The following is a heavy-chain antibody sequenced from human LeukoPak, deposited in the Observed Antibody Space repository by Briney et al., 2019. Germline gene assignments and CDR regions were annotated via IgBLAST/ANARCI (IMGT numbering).Heavy chain of an antibody. CDR2: INPSGGST. Sequence: ASVKVSCKASGYTFTSYYMHWVRQAPGQGLEWMGIINPSGGSTSYAQKFQGRVTMTRDTSTSTVYMELSSLRSEDTAVYYCVRDLSGEPFDYWGQGTLVTVSS. J-gene: IGHJ4*02. D-gene: IGHD4-17*01. CDR3: VRDLSGEPFDY. CDR1: GYTFTSYY. V-gene: IGHV1-46*01.